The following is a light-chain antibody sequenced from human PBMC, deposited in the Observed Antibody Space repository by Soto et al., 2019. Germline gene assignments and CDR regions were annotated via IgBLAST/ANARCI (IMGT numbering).Light chain of an antibody. CDR3: ETWDDNTWV. Sequence: QPVLTQSSSASASLGSSVKLTCTLSSGHSSFIIAWHQQQPGKAPRFLMKLEGDGSYDKGSGVPDRFSGSSSGADRYLTISNLQFEAEADYYCETWDDNTWVFGGGTHLTVL. CDR1: SGHSSFI. J-gene: IGLJ7*01. CDR2: LEGDGSY. V-gene: IGLV4-60*02.